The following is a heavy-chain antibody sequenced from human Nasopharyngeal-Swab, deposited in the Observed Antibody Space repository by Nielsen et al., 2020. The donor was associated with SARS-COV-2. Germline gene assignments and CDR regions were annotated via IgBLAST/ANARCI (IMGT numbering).Heavy chain of an antibody. D-gene: IGHD4-17*01. CDR3: AALLDYGDYGPDY. CDR2: ISWNSGSI. J-gene: IGHJ4*02. CDR1: GFTFDDYA. Sequence: LRLSCAASGFTFDDYAMHWVRQAPGKGLEWVSGISWNSGSIGYADSVKGRFTISRDNAKNSLYLQMNSLRAEDTALYYCAALLDYGDYGPDYWGQGTLVTVSS. V-gene: IGHV3-9*01.